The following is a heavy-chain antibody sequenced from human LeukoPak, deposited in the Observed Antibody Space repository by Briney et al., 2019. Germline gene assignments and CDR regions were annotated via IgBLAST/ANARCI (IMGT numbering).Heavy chain of an antibody. D-gene: IGHD5-24*01. J-gene: IGHJ4*02. Sequence: SETLSLTCTVSGGSVSSGDYCWSWIRQSPGKGLEWIGYSYYSGSTYYNPSLKSRVTISVDTSKNQFSLKLSSVTAADTAVYYCARGRWPPLPTYWGQGTLVTVSS. CDR2: SYYSGST. CDR1: GGSVSSGDYC. V-gene: IGHV4-30-4*01. CDR3: ARGRWPPLPTY.